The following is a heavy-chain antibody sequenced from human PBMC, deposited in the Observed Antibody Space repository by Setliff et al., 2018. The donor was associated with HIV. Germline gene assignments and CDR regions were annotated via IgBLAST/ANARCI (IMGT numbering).Heavy chain of an antibody. D-gene: IGHD2-21*02. CDR1: GGSITSGNYY. CDR2: ISYSGST. Sequence: PSETLSLTCNASGGSITSGNYYWTWIRQPPGKGLEWIGYISYSGSTYHNPSLESQFAISLDTSKNQFSLKLKSVTAADTAVYYCARDVGLCGVDCWPYFYFDLWGRGNLVTVSS. CDR3: ARDVGLCGVDCWPYFYFDL. V-gene: IGHV4-30-4*08. J-gene: IGHJ2*01.